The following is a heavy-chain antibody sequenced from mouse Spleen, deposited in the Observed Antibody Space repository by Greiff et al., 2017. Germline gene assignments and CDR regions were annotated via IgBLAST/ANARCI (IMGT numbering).Heavy chain of an antibody. J-gene: IGHJ2*01. D-gene: IGHD2-5*01. CDR3: ARDGDSNYYFDY. Sequence: EVKVEESGGGLVKPGGSLKLSCAASGFTFSSYAMSWVRQTPEKRLEWVATISDGGSYTYYPDNVKGRFTISRDNAKNNLYLQMSHLKSEDTAMYYCARDGDSNYYFDYWGQGTTLTVSS. V-gene: IGHV5-4*01. CDR1: GFTFSSYA. CDR2: ISDGGSYT.